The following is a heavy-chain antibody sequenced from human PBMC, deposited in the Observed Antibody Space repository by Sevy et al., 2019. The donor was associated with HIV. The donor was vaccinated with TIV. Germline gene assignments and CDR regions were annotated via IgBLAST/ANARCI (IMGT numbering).Heavy chain of an antibody. V-gene: IGHV3-11*06. J-gene: IGHJ4*02. CDR2: ISSSRTYA. D-gene: IGHD3-22*01. CDR1: GFTFSDYY. CDR3: ARVRDDSSGYHLDY. Sequence: GGSLRLSCTASGFTFSDYYMSWIRQAPGKGLEWVSDISSSRTYANHADSVKGRFTISRDNAKNSLYLQMNSLRAEDTAVYYCARVRDDSSGYHLDYWGQGTLVTVSS.